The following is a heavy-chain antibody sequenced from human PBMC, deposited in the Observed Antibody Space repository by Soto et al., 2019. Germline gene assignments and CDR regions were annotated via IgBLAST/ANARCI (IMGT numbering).Heavy chain of an antibody. Sequence: QVQLQESGPGLVKPSQTLSLTCTVSGGSISSGDYYWSWIRQPPGKGLEWIGYIYYSGSTYYNPSLNSRVTRSIDTSKNQFSLKLSSVTAADTAVYYCARRDYVWGTHTYYFDYWGQGTLVTVSS. CDR1: GGSISSGDYY. J-gene: IGHJ4*02. V-gene: IGHV4-30-4*01. CDR2: IYYSGST. D-gene: IGHD3-16*01. CDR3: ARRDYVWGTHTYYFDY.